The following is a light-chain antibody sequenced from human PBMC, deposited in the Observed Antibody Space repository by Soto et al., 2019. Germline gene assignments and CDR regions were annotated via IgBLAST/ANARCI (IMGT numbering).Light chain of an antibody. CDR3: LQHNTYPRT. CDR2: GAS. J-gene: IGKJ1*01. CDR1: QGISNY. V-gene: IGKV1-17*03. Sequence: DIQMTQSPSAMSASVGDTVTITSRASQGISNYLAWFQQKPGKVPERLIFGASSLQSGVPSRFSGRGYGTEFTLTISTLQPEDFATYYCLQHNTYPRTFCQGTKVEVK.